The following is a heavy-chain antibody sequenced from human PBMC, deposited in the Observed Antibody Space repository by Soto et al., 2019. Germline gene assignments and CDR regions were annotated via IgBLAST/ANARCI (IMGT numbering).Heavy chain of an antibody. V-gene: IGHV4-59*01. J-gene: IGHJ6*02. CDR3: ARYKSNYYYGMDV. CDR2: IYYSGIT. D-gene: IGHD1-20*01. Sequence: SETLSLTCSVSGGSISGYYCSWIRQPPGKGLEWIGYIYYSGITNYNPSLKSRVTISVDTSKDQFSLKLSSVTAADTAVYYCARYKSNYYYGMDVWGQGTTVTVSS. CDR1: GGSISGYY.